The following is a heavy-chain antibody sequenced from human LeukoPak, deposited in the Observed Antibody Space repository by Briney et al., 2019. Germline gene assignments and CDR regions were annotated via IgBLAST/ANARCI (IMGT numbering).Heavy chain of an antibody. Sequence: ASVKVSCRASGYTFTSYDFNWVRQATGQRPEWMGWMSPNSGDTGYAQKFQDRVTMTRNTSISTACMELSSLRSDDTAVYYCARGPPNWGYDYWGPGNLVTVSS. V-gene: IGHV1-8*01. D-gene: IGHD7-27*01. CDR2: MSPNSGDT. CDR3: ARGPPNWGYDY. J-gene: IGHJ4*02. CDR1: GYTFTSYD.